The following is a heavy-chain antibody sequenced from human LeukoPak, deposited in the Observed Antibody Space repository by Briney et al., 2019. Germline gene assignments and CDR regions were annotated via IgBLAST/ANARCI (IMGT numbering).Heavy chain of an antibody. CDR3: ARETWAYYDFWSGYYDY. CDR1: GFTFSSYS. J-gene: IGHJ4*02. Sequence: GGSLRLSCAASGFTFSSYSMNWVRQAPGKGLEWVSYISSSSSTIYYANSVKGRFTISRDNAKNSLYLQMNGLRDEDTAVYYCARETWAYYDFWSGYYDYWGQGTLVTVSS. CDR2: ISSSSSTI. D-gene: IGHD3-3*01. V-gene: IGHV3-48*02.